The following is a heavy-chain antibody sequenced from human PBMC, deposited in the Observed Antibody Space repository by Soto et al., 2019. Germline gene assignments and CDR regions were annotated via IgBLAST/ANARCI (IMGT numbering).Heavy chain of an antibody. Sequence: EVQLVESGGGLVQPGGSLRLSCAASGFTVSSNYMSWVRQAPGKGLEWVSVIYSGGSTYYADSVKGRFTISRHNSKNTLYLQKSSLTAEDKAVYYCARREAGTAPNYWGQGTLVTVSS. J-gene: IGHJ4*02. V-gene: IGHV3-53*04. CDR3: ARREAGTAPNY. D-gene: IGHD1-1*01. CDR1: GFTVSSNY. CDR2: IYSGGST.